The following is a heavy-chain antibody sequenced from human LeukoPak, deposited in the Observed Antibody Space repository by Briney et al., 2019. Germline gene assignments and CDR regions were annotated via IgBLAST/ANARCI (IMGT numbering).Heavy chain of an antibody. CDR2: IYHSGST. Sequence: SETLSLTCTVSGGSISSGGYYWSWVRQPPGKGLEWIGYIYHSGSTYYNPSLKSRVTISVDRSKNQFSLKLSSVTAADTAVYYCARVGSPPIDDYWGQGTLVTVSS. V-gene: IGHV4-30-2*01. CDR3: ARVGSPPIDDY. D-gene: IGHD3-16*01. CDR1: GGSISSGGYY. J-gene: IGHJ4*02.